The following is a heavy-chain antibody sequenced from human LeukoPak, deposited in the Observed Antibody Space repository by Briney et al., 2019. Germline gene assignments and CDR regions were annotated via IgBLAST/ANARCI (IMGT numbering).Heavy chain of an antibody. D-gene: IGHD3-10*01. V-gene: IGHV4-34*01. Sequence: RPSETLSLTCAVYVGAFSGYYWSWIRQPPGRGREGIGEINHSGSTNYNPSLKSRVTKPVDTSKNQSSLKLSSVTAADTAVYYCARGPPYYYGSGSYYTRWFDPWGQGTLVTVYS. J-gene: IGHJ5*02. CDR3: ARGPPYYYGSGSYYTRWFDP. CDR1: VGAFSGYY. CDR2: INHSGST.